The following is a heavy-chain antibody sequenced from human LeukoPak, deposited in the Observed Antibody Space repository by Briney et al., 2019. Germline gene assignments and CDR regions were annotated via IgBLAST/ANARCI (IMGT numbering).Heavy chain of an antibody. Sequence: PSETLSLTCTVSGGSISSHYWSWIRQPPGNGLQWIGNIYYSGYTNYNPSLKSRVTISVDTSNNQFSLKVTSVTAADTAVYYCTRGPYFYYFDSWGQGTLVTVSS. CDR3: TRGPYFYYFDS. J-gene: IGHJ5*01. V-gene: IGHV4-59*11. CDR1: GGSISSHY. CDR2: IYYSGYT. D-gene: IGHD3-22*01.